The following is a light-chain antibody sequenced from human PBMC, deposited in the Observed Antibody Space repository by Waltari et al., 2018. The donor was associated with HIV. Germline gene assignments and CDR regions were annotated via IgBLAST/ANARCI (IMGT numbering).Light chain of an antibody. V-gene: IGLV2-14*01. CDR3: SSYTSSDTVV. CDR2: EVS. CDR1: SSDVGGNNA. J-gene: IGLJ2*01. Sequence: QSALTQPASVSGSPGQSISISCTGTSSDVGGNNAVPWYQQHPAKAPKLVILEVSNRPSGVSNRFSGSKSGNRASLTISGLQAEDEAYYYCSSYTSSDTVVFGGGTKVTVL.